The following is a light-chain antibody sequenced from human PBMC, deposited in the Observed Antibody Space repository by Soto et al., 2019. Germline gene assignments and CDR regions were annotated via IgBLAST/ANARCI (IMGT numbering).Light chain of an antibody. Sequence: EIVMTQSPATLSVSPGVRATLSCRASQSVSSNLAWYQQKPGQAPRLLIYGASTRATGIPARFSGSGSGTEFTLTISSLQSEDFAVYYGQQYNNWPTLTFGQGTKVEIK. CDR3: QQYNNWPTLT. V-gene: IGKV3-15*01. J-gene: IGKJ1*01. CDR2: GAS. CDR1: QSVSSN.